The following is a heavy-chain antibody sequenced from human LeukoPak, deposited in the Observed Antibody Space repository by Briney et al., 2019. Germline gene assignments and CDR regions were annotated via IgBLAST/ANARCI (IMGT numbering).Heavy chain of an antibody. J-gene: IGHJ5*02. CDR3: ARANVVIGRWFDP. CDR1: GYTFTGYY. D-gene: IGHD3-22*01. V-gene: IGHV1-2*02. CDR2: INPNSGGT. Sequence: ASVKVSCKASGYTFTGYYMHWVRQAPGQGLEWMGWINPNSGGTNYAQKFQGRVTMTRDTSISTAYMELSRLRSDDTAVYYCARANVVIGRWFDPWGQGTLVTVSS.